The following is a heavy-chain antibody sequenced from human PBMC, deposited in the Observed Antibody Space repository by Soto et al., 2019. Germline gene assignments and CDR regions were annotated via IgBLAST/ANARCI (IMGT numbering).Heavy chain of an antibody. J-gene: IGHJ3*02. Sequence: QVQLVQSGAEVKKPGSSVKVSCKASGGTFSSYAISWVRQAPGQRLEWMGGIIPIFGTANYAQKFQGRVTISADESTSTGYMELSSLRSEDTAVYYCARVSPTTVKPGAFDICGQETIVTVSS. D-gene: IGHD4-17*01. CDR1: GGTFSSYA. V-gene: IGHV1-69*12. CDR3: ARVSPTTVKPGAFDI. CDR2: IIPIFGTA.